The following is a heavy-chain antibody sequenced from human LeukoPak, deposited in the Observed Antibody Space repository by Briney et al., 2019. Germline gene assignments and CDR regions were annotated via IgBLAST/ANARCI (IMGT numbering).Heavy chain of an antibody. D-gene: IGHD2-15*01. CDR2: IYNSGST. Sequence: SETLSLTCSVSGGSISTYYWSWIRQTPGKGLEQIGYIYNSGSTNYNPSLEGRVTMSIDTSKNQFSLKLSSVTAADTAVYYCARATLTLPYYYYGMDVWGQGTTVTVSS. CDR3: ARATLTLPYYYYGMDV. V-gene: IGHV4-59*12. CDR1: GGSISTYY. J-gene: IGHJ6*02.